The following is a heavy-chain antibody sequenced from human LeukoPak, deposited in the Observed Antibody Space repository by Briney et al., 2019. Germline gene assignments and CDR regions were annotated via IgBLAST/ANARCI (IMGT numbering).Heavy chain of an antibody. CDR3: AIVHRWVVAATQTYSSGMDA. CDR2: IIPIFGTA. CDR1: GGTFSSYA. V-gene: IGHV1-69*13. D-gene: IGHD2-15*01. Sequence: SVKVSCTASGGTFSSYAISWVRQAPGQGLEWMGGIIPIFGTANYAQKFQGRVTITADESTSTAYMELSSLRSEDTAVYYCAIVHRWVVAATQTYSSGMDAWAKGTRSPSPQ. J-gene: IGHJ6*04.